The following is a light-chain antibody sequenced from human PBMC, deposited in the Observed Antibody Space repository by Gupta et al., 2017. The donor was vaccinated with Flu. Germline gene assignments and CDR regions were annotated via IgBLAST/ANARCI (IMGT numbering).Light chain of an antibody. V-gene: IGKV4-1*01. CDR2: WAS. Sequence: DIVMTQSPDSLAVSLGERAPISCKSSQNILYSSNNKNYLAWYQQRPGQPPKLLIYWASSRESGVPDRFSGSGSGTDFTLTISSLQAEDVAVYYCQQYYSTPLTFGGGTKVEIK. J-gene: IGKJ4*01. CDR1: QNILYSSNNKNY. CDR3: QQYYSTPLT.